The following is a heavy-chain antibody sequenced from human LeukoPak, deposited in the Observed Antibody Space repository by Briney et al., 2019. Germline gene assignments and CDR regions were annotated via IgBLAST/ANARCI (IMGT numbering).Heavy chain of an antibody. CDR3: VKVAAPGSGGRGGY. D-gene: IGHD6-13*01. J-gene: IGHJ4*02. CDR1: GFTVSSNY. Sequence: GGSLRLSCAASGFTVSSNYMSWVRQAPGKGLEGVSVIYSGGSTDYADSVKGRFTISRDNSKNTLNLQMNSLRAEDTAVYYCVKVAAPGSGGRGGYWGQGTLVTVSS. CDR2: IYSGGST. V-gene: IGHV3-53*01.